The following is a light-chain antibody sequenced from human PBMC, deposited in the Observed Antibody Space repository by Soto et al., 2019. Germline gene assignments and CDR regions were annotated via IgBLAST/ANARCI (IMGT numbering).Light chain of an antibody. Sequence: QSALTQPPSVSGAPGQRVTISCTGSSSNIGAGYDVHWYQQLPRTAPKLLIYGNSNRPSGVPDRFSGSRSGTSASLAITGLQAEDEADYYCQSYDSSLSGSDVFGTGTKLTVL. CDR3: QSYDSSLSGSDV. J-gene: IGLJ1*01. CDR2: GNS. V-gene: IGLV1-40*01. CDR1: SSNIGAGYD.